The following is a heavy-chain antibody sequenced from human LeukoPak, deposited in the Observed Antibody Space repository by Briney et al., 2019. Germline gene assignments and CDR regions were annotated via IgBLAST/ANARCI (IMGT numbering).Heavy chain of an antibody. CDR2: ISSSSSYI. Sequence: GGSLRLSCAASGFTFSSYSMNWVRQAPGKGLEWVSSISSSSSYIYYADSVKGRFTISRDNAKNSLYLQMNSLRAEDTAVYYCARSLYDMLTGFVDYWGQGTMVTVSS. CDR3: ARSLYDMLTGFVDY. J-gene: IGHJ3*01. CDR1: GFTFSSYS. D-gene: IGHD3-9*01. V-gene: IGHV3-21*01.